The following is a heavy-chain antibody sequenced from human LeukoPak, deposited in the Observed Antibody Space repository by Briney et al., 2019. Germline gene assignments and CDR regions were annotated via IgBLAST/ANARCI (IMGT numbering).Heavy chain of an antibody. J-gene: IGHJ6*02. CDR2: IYSGGST. CDR1: GFTVSSNY. D-gene: IGHD2-15*01. Sequence: PGGSLRLSCAASGFTVSSNYMSWVRQAPGKGLEWVSVIYSGGSTYYADSVKGRFTISRDSSKNTLYLQMNSLRAEDTAVYYCASTRRKVAATGAYYYGMDVWGQGTTVTVSS. CDR3: ASTRRKVAATGAYYYGMDV. V-gene: IGHV3-53*01.